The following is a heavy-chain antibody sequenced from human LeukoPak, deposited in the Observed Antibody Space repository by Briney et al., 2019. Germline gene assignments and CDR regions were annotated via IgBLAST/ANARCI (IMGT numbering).Heavy chain of an antibody. CDR3: ARTRNSIAAAGSDY. J-gene: IGHJ4*02. Sequence: ASVKVSCKASGYTFTGYYMHWVRQAPGQGLEWMGWINPNSGGTSYAQKFQGRVTMTRDTSISTAYMELSRLRSDDTAVYYCARTRNSIAAAGSDYWGQGTLVTVSS. D-gene: IGHD6-13*01. CDR1: GYTFTGYY. CDR2: INPNSGGT. V-gene: IGHV1-2*02.